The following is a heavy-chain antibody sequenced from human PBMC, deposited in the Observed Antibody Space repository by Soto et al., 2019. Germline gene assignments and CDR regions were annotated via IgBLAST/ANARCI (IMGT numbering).Heavy chain of an antibody. Sequence: SVKVSCKTSGGTFSSYSISWVRQAPGQGLEWMGGIIPIFGTANYAQKFQGRVTITADESTSTAYMELSSLRSEDTAVYYCPRLGTRILTGYDNWVDPWGQGALVTVSS. CDR3: PRLGTRILTGYDNWVDP. D-gene: IGHD3-9*01. J-gene: IGHJ5*02. CDR1: GGTFSSYS. CDR2: IIPIFGTA. V-gene: IGHV1-69*13.